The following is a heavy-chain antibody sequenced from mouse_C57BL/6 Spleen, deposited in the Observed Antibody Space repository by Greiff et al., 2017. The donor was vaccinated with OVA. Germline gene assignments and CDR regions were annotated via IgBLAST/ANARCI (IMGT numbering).Heavy chain of an antibody. CDR2: IYPRDGST. J-gene: IGHJ1*03. CDR3: TNYATEDWYFDV. CDR1: GYTFTDHT. Sequence: VQLQESDAELVKPGASVKISCKVSGYTFTDHTIHWMKQRPEQGLEWIGYIYPRDGSTKYNEKFKGKATSTADKSSNTAYIQLNSLTSEDSAVYFCTNYATEDWYFDVWGTGTTVTVSS. V-gene: IGHV1-78*01. D-gene: IGHD1-1*01.